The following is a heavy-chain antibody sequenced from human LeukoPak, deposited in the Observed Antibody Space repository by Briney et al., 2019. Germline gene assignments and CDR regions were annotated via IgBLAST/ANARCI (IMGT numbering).Heavy chain of an antibody. V-gene: IGHV3-30*01. CDR1: GFTFSAYA. J-gene: IGHJ3*02. D-gene: IGHD1-26*01. CDR2: ISYDGSNK. Sequence: PGRSLRLSCAASGFTFSAYAMRWVRQARGKGLEWVAVISYDGSNKYYADCVKGRFTISGDKSKDTVYLQMNSLRPEHTAVYYCARGPGPIAGAKNPFDIWGQGTMVTVSS. CDR3: ARGPGPIAGAKNPFDI.